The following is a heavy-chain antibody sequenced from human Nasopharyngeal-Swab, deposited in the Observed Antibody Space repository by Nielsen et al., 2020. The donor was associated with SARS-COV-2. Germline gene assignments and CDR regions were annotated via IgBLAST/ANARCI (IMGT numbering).Heavy chain of an antibody. J-gene: IGHJ6*03. V-gene: IGHV4-59*01. CDR3: ARGGYNSYYYYYYYMDV. D-gene: IGHD1-1*01. Sequence: SETLSLTCTVSGGSISSYYWRWIRQPPGKGLEWIGYIYYSGSTNYNPSLKSRVTISVDTSKNQFSLKLSSVTAADTAVYYCARGGYNSYYYYYYYMDVWGKGTTVTVSS. CDR2: IYYSGST. CDR1: GGSISSYY.